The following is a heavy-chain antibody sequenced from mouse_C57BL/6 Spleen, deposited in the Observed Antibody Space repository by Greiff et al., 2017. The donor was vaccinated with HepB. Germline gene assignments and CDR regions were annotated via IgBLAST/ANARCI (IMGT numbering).Heavy chain of an antibody. CDR1: GFTFSSYA. Sequence: DVHLVESGGGLVKPGGSLKLSCAASGFTFSSYAMSWVRQTPEKRLEWVATISDGGSYTYYPDNVKGRFTISRDNAKNNLYLQMSHLKSEDTAMYYCARDHNGTYDYWGQGTTLTVSS. V-gene: IGHV5-4*01. J-gene: IGHJ2*01. D-gene: IGHD4-1*01. CDR3: ARDHNGTYDY. CDR2: ISDGGSYT.